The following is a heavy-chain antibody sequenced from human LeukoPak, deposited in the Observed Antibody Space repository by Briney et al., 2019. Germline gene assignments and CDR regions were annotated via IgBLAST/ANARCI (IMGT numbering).Heavy chain of an antibody. D-gene: IGHD2-15*01. Sequence: SETLSLTRTVSGDFINSYYWSWIREPPGKGLEWGGDIYYSGSTNHNPSIKSRVTISVDTSNSQFSLRMNSVTAAGTAFYYCARELRYSSADNCYFCVYWGRRSLVTVSS. J-gene: IGHJ4*02. V-gene: IGHV4-59*12. CDR3: ARELRYSSADNCYFCVY. CDR2: IYYSGST. CDR1: GDFINSYY.